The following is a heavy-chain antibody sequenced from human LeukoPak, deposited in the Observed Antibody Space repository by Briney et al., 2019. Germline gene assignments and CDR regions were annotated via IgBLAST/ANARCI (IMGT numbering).Heavy chain of an antibody. CDR1: GFTFSSYD. D-gene: IGHD2-15*01. Sequence: PGGSLRLSCAASGFTFSSYDMSWVRQARGKGLEWVSAISGSGGSTYYADSVKGRFTITRDNSKNTLYLQMNSLRAEDTAVYYCAKANIGGVAAPYYFDYWGQGTLVTVSS. CDR2: ISGSGGST. CDR3: AKANIGGVAAPYYFDY. V-gene: IGHV3-23*01. J-gene: IGHJ4*02.